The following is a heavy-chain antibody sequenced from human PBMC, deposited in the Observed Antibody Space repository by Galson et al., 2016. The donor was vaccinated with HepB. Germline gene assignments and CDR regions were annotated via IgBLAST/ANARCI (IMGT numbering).Heavy chain of an antibody. CDR2: VHYSGAT. Sequence: SETLSLTCAVSGASISGHYWSWIREPPGKGLEWIGYVHYSGATNYNPSLKSRVSISIGTSRTHFSLRLTSVTAADTAVYYCARDGRAWVGLDVWGQGTTVTVSS. V-gene: IGHV4-59*11. D-gene: IGHD3/OR15-3a*01. CDR1: GASISGHY. CDR3: ARDGRAWVGLDV. J-gene: IGHJ6*02.